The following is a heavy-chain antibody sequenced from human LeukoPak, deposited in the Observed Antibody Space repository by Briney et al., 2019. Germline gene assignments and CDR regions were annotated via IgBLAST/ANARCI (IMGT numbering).Heavy chain of an antibody. Sequence: PSETLSLTCTVSGGSISSYYWSWIRRPPGKGLEWIGYISYSGSTDYNPSLKSRVTISLDTSKNQFSLRLSSVTAADTAVYYCARETRLHSGSYSNDAFDIWGQGTMVTVSS. CDR3: ARETRLHSGSYSNDAFDI. V-gene: IGHV4-59*01. CDR1: GGSISSYY. J-gene: IGHJ3*02. D-gene: IGHD1-26*01. CDR2: ISYSGST.